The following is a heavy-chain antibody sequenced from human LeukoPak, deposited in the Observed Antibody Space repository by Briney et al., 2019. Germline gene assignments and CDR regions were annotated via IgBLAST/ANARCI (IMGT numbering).Heavy chain of an antibody. Sequence: SETLSLTCTVSGGSISSYYWSWIRQPPGKGLEWIGYIYYTGSTTYNPSLKSRVTISVDTSKNQFSLKLSSVTAADTAVYYCARGLVSRPTEHWGQGTLVTVSS. J-gene: IGHJ4*02. CDR3: ARGLVSRPTEH. D-gene: IGHD4-11*01. V-gene: IGHV4-59*12. CDR2: IYYTGST. CDR1: GGSISSYY.